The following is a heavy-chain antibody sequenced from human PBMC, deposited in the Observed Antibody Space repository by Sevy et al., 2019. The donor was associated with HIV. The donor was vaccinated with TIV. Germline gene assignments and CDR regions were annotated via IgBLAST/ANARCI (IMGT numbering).Heavy chain of an antibody. J-gene: IGHJ4*02. D-gene: IGHD2-8*01. CDR1: GFTFSNFK. CDR2: IVYPSSGG. CDR3: ARENGAIDY. V-gene: IGHV3-30*03. Sequence: GGSLRLSCAASGFTFSNFKMYWVRQAPGKGLEWVTLIVYPSSGGHYADPGRGRFTVSRDNANSMLYLQMDSLRHEDTAVYYCARENGAIDYWGQGTLVTVSS.